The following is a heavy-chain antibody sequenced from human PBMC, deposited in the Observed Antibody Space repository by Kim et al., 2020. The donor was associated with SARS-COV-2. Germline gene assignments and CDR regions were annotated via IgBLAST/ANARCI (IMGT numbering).Heavy chain of an antibody. CDR2: IVVGSGNT. Sequence: SVKVSCKASGFTFTSSAVQWVRQARGQRLEWIGWIVVGSGNTNYAQKFQERVTITRDMSTSTAYMELSSLRSEDTAVYYCAADSSGYYSWYFDLWGRGTLVTVSS. V-gene: IGHV1-58*01. D-gene: IGHD3-22*01. CDR1: GFTFTSSA. CDR3: AADSSGYYSWYFDL. J-gene: IGHJ2*01.